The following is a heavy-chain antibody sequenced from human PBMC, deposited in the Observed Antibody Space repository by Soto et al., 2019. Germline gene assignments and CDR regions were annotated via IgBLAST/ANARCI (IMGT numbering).Heavy chain of an antibody. J-gene: IGHJ6*02. CDR2: IYYSGST. CDR3: ARGARGYCTNGVCYREGSYYYYGMDV. D-gene: IGHD2-8*01. V-gene: IGHV4-31*03. Sequence: SETLSLTCTVSGGSISSGGYYWSWIRQHPGKGLEWIGYIYYSGSTYYNPSLKSRVTISVDTSKNQFSLKLSSVTAADTAVYYCARGARGYCTNGVCYREGSYYYYGMDVWGQGTTVTVSS. CDR1: GGSISSGGYY.